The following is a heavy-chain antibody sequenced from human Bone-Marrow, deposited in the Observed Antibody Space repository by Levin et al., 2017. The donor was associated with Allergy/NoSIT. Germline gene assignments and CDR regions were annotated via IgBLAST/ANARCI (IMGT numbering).Heavy chain of an antibody. V-gene: IGHV1-2*02. CDR3: APQRGGWYYFDY. CDR2: INPDSGGT. J-gene: IGHJ4*02. D-gene: IGHD6-19*01. CDR1: GYTFTGYY. Sequence: ASVKVSCKASGYTFTGYYMHWVRQAPGQGLEWMGWINPDSGGTNYAQKFQGRVTMTRDTSISTAYMEMSRLRSDDTAVYYCAPQRGGWYYFDYWGQGTLVTVSS.